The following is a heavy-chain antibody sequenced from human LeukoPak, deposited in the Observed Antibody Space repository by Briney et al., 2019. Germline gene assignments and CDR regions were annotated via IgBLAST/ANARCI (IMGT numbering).Heavy chain of an antibody. CDR2: ISSSSSYI. J-gene: IGHJ3*01. CDR1: GFSFSSYS. V-gene: IGHV3-21*01. CDR3: ASSLDYGGNTGAFDL. Sequence: GGSLRLSCAASGFSFSSYSMNWVPQAPGKGLEWVSSISSSSSYIYYADSVKGRFTISRDNAKNSLYLQMNSLRAEDTAVYYCASSLDYGGNTGAFDLWGQGTMVTVFS. D-gene: IGHD4-23*01.